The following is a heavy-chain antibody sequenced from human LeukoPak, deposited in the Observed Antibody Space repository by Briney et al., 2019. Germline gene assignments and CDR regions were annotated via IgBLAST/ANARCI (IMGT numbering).Heavy chain of an antibody. CDR1: GYTFTSYD. V-gene: IGHV1-3*01. Sequence: ASVKVSCKASGYTFTSYDINWVRQATGQGLEWMGWINAGNGNTKYSQKFQGRVTITRDTSASTAYMELSSLRSEDTAVYYCASYTAMVYYYYYGMDVWGQGTTVTVSS. CDR2: INAGNGNT. J-gene: IGHJ6*02. CDR3: ASYTAMVYYYYYGMDV. D-gene: IGHD5-18*01.